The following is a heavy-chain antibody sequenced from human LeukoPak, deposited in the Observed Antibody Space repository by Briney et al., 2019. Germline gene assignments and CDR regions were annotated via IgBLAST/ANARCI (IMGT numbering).Heavy chain of an antibody. CDR3: ATLCCGSYYMDV. D-gene: IGHD2-15*01. V-gene: IGHV1-69*01. CDR2: IIPIFGTA. CDR1: GGTFSSYA. J-gene: IGHJ6*03. Sequence: SVTVSCKASGGTFSSYAISWVRQAPGQGLEWMGGIIPIFGTANYAQKFQGRVTITADESTSTAYMELSSLRSEDTAVYYCATLCCGSYYMDVWGKGTTVTVSS.